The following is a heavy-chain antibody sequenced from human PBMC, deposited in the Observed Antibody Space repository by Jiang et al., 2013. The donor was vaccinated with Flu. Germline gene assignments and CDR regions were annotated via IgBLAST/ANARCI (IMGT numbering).Heavy chain of an antibody. Sequence: LLKPSETLSLRCSVSGGSIISEKSYWGWIRQSPGKGLEWIGSFYYSGSSYYTPSLKSRVSISVETSKNQFSLKLTSVTAADTAVYYCARHFQWEVVGIDYWGQGTLVTVSS. D-gene: IGHD1-26*01. CDR2: FYYSGSS. J-gene: IGHJ4*02. CDR1: GGSIISEKSY. V-gene: IGHV4-39*01. CDR3: ARHFQWEVVGIDY.